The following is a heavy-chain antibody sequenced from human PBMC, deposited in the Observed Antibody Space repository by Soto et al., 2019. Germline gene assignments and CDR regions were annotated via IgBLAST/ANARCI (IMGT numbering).Heavy chain of an antibody. D-gene: IGHD3-3*01. Sequence: SETLSLTCAVYGGSFSGYYWSWIRQPPGKGLEWIGEINHSGNTNYNPSLKGRVTISVDRSKNQFSLKLSSVTAADTAVYYCARGGDYDFWSGYLAPVFDYWGQGTLVTVSS. CDR3: ARGGDYDFWSGYLAPVFDY. V-gene: IGHV4-34*01. J-gene: IGHJ4*02. CDR2: INHSGNT. CDR1: GGSFSGYY.